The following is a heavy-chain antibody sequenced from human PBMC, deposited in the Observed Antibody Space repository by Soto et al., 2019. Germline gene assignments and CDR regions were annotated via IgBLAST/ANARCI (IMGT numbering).Heavy chain of an antibody. D-gene: IGHD4-17*01. Sequence: QVQLVQSGAEVKSPGSSVKVSCKASGGTFNSDVINWVRQAPGQGLEWMGRIIPVLDRADYAQNFQGRVTITADKSTPTVHMEMSGLRSEDTAVFYCARSGSVTTQYCHGMDVWGQGTTVTVSS. CDR3: ARSGSVTTQYCHGMDV. V-gene: IGHV1-69*04. CDR2: IIPVLDRA. J-gene: IGHJ6*02. CDR1: GGTFNSDV.